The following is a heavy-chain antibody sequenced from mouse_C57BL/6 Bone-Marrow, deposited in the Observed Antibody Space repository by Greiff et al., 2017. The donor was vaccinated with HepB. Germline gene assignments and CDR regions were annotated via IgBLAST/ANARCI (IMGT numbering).Heavy chain of an antibody. D-gene: IGHD2-2*01. CDR2: IWSGGST. Sequence: VQLQQSGPGLVQPSQSLSITCTVSGFSLTSYGVHWVRQPPGKGLEWLGVIWSGGSTDYNAAFISRLSISKDNSKSQVFFKMNSLQADDTAIYDCAKPLIYYGYDGAYWGQGTLVTVSA. J-gene: IGHJ3*01. V-gene: IGHV2-4*01. CDR1: GFSLTSYG. CDR3: AKPLIYYGYDGAY.